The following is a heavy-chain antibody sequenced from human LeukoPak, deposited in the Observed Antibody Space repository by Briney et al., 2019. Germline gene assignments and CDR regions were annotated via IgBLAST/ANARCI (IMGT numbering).Heavy chain of an antibody. V-gene: IGHV1-18*01. CDR3: ARDGTSAYDY. D-gene: IGHD1-26*01. CDR1: GYTFSNFG. Sequence: ASVKVSCKTSGYTFSNFGINWVRQAPGQGLEWMGWISGNHDNANYGQKFQGRFTVTTDSSTSTAYMELRNLRFDDTAVYYCARDGTSAYDYWGQGTLVTVSS. J-gene: IGHJ4*02. CDR2: ISGNHDNA.